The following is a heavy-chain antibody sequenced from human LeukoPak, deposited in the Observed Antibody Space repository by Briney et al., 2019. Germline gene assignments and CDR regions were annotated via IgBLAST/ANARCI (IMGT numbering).Heavy chain of an antibody. CDR3: ARVRFLERSQYYFDY. D-gene: IGHD3-3*01. V-gene: IGHV3-7*01. CDR1: EFTFNIYW. Sequence: GGSLRLSCAASEFTFNIYWMSWVRQAPGKGLEWVANIKQDGSEKYYVDSVEGRFTISRGNAKNSLYLQMNSLRAEDTAVYYCARVRFLERSQYYFDYWGQGTLVTVSS. CDR2: IKQDGSEK. J-gene: IGHJ4*02.